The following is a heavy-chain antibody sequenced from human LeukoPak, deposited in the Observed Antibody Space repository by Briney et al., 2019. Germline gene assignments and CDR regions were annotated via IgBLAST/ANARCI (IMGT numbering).Heavy chain of an antibody. Sequence: GGSLRLSCAASGFTFSSYGMHWVRQAPGKGLGWVAVISYDGSNKYYADSVKDRFTISRDNSKNTLYLQMNSLRAEDTAVYYCAKDLSSGDYYGMDVWGQGTTVTVSS. CDR2: ISYDGSNK. CDR1: GFTFSSYG. V-gene: IGHV3-30*18. D-gene: IGHD6-6*01. CDR3: AKDLSSGDYYGMDV. J-gene: IGHJ6*02.